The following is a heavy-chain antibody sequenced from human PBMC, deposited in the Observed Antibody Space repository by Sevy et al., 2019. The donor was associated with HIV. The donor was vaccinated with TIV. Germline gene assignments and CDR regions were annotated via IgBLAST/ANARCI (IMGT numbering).Heavy chain of an antibody. CDR2: IYYSGST. Sequence: SETLSLTCTVSGGSISSGGYYWSWIRQHPGKGLEWIGYIYYSGSTYYNPSLKSRVTISVDTSKNQFSLKLSSVTAADTAVYYGARVVGYDFWSGYYPYYFDYWGQGTLVTVSS. V-gene: IGHV4-31*03. CDR3: ARVVGYDFWSGYYPYYFDY. CDR1: GGSISSGGYY. J-gene: IGHJ4*02. D-gene: IGHD3-3*01.